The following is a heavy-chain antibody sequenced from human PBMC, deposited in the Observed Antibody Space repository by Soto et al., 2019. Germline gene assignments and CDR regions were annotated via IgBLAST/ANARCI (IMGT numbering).Heavy chain of an antibody. Sequence: LRLSCAASGFTFSSYAMSWVRQAPGKGLEWVSAISGSGGSTYYADSVKGRFTISRDNSKNTLYLQMNSLRAEDTAVYYCAKDLDFSSVFYYGMDVWGHWTKVTV. V-gene: IGHV3-23*01. D-gene: IGHD6-19*01. J-gene: IGHJ6*02. CDR1: GFTFSSYA. CDR3: AKDLDFSSVFYYGMDV. CDR2: ISGSGGST.